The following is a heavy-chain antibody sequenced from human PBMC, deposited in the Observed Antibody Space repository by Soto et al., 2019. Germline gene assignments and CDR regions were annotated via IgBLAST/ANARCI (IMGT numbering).Heavy chain of an antibody. CDR1: GFTFSSYW. CDR2: IKQDGSEK. D-gene: IGHD3-3*01. Sequence: GGSLRLSCAASGFTFSSYWMSWVRQAPGKELEWVANIKQDGSEKYYVDSVKGRFTISRDNAKNSLYLQMNSLRAEDTAVYYCERESRDFWRVYYYYGMNVWGQGTT. CDR3: ERESRDFWRVYYYYGMNV. J-gene: IGHJ6*02. V-gene: IGHV3-7*05.